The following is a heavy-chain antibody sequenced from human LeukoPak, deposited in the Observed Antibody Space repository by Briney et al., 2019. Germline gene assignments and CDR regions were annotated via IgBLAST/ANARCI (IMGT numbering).Heavy chain of an antibody. Sequence: ASVKVSCKASGYTFSSYGISWVRQAPGQGLEWMGWISAYNGNTNYAQKLQGRVTMTTDTSTSTAYMELRSLRSDDTAVYYCARDWGHDYGDSYYFDYWGQGTLVTVSS. J-gene: IGHJ4*02. CDR3: ARDWGHDYGDSYYFDY. CDR1: GYTFSSYG. CDR2: ISAYNGNT. V-gene: IGHV1-18*01. D-gene: IGHD4-17*01.